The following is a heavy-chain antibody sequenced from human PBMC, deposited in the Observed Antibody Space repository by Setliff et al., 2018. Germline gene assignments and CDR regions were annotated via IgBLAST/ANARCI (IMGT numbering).Heavy chain of an antibody. CDR3: ARLPPLHTPMALTFDY. CDR2: IYTTWST. V-gene: IGHV4-61*10. D-gene: IGHD5-18*01. Sequence: SETLSLTCTVSGGSVGNSYYYWNWIRQPAGKGLEWIGRIYTTWSTNYNPSLKSRVTMSVDTSKNQFSLKLSSVTAADTAVYYCARLPPLHTPMALTFDYWGQGILVTVSS. J-gene: IGHJ4*02. CDR1: GGSVGNSYYY.